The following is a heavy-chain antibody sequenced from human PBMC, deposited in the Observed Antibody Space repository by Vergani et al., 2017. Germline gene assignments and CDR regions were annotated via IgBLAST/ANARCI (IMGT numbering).Heavy chain of an antibody. V-gene: IGHV3-30*02. J-gene: IGHJ4*02. D-gene: IGHD3-16*01. Sequence: QVQLVESGGGVVQRGGSLRLSCATSGFTLSNYDMQWIRQGPGKGLEFVAFIKFDGSNEYYADSFKGRFTLSRDLSKNTLYLQMNGLRTEDAATYYCAKHFRGWGIDYWGQGTQVIVSS. CDR2: IKFDGSNE. CDR3: AKHFRGWGIDY. CDR1: GFTLSNYD.